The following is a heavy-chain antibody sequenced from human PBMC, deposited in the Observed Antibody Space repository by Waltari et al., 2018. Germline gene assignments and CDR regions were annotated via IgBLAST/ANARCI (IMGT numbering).Heavy chain of an antibody. V-gene: IGHV4-59*01. J-gene: IGHJ6*03. CDR2: IENSGNT. D-gene: IGHD6-19*01. Sequence: QVRLQESGPGLVKPSETLSLTCSVSDGPITDYHWSWIRQPPGKALEWIGYIENSGNTNYNPSLKSRVTMSRDTSKNQVSLKVNSVTAADTAVYYCARHLGWGNYFYMDVWGKGSTVIVSS. CDR1: DGPITDYH. CDR3: ARHLGWGNYFYMDV.